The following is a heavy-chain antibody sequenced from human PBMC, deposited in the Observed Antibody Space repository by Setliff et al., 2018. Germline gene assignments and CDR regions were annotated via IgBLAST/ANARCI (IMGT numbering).Heavy chain of an antibody. D-gene: IGHD1-26*01. CDR3: AKDGMGPTYTYFFDF. CDR1: GFAFSTYG. CDR2: IRYDGSYK. Sequence: PGGSLRLSCVASGFAFSTYGMHWVRQAPGRGLEWVASIRYDGSYKQYDDSVMGRFTISRDNSKNSLYLQLNSLRVEDTAVYYCAKDGMGPTYTYFFDFWGQGSQVTVSS. V-gene: IGHV3-30*02. J-gene: IGHJ4*02.